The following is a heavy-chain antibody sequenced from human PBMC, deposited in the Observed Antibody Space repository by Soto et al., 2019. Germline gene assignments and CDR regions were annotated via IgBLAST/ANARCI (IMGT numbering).Heavy chain of an antibody. CDR3: AREQGSGSYYHYYYGMDV. CDR2: IWYDGSNK. D-gene: IGHD1-26*01. Sequence: GGSLRLSCAASGFTFSSYGMHWVRQAPGKGLEWVAVIWYDGSNKYYADSVKGRFTISRDNSKNTLYLQMNSLRAEDTAVYYCAREQGSGSYYHYYYGMDVWGQGTTVTVSS. V-gene: IGHV3-33*01. CDR1: GFTFSSYG. J-gene: IGHJ6*02.